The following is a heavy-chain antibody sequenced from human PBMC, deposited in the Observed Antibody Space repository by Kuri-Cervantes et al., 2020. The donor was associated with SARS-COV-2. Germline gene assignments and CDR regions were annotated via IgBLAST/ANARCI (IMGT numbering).Heavy chain of an antibody. CDR2: IRSKAYGGTT. CDR1: GFTFGDYA. CDR3: TREQNEGFYYYYGMDV. V-gene: IGHV3-49*04. Sequence: GGSLRLSCTASGFTFGDYAMSWVRQAAGKGLEWVGFIRSKAYGGTTEYAASVKGRFTISRDDSKSIAYLQMNSLKTEDTAVYYCTREQNEGFYYYYGMDVWGQGTTVTVSS. J-gene: IGHJ6*02.